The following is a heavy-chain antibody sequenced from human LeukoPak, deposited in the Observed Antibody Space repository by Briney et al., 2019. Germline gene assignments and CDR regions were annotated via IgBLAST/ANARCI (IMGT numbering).Heavy chain of an antibody. CDR3: ARAEQLVPPYYYYYYYMDV. J-gene: IGHJ6*03. CDR2: MNPNSGNT. CDR1: GYTFTSYD. V-gene: IGHV1-8*01. D-gene: IGHD6-6*01. Sequence: ASVKVSXKASGYTFTSYDINWVRQATGQGLEWMGWMNPNSGNTGYAQKFQGRVTMTRNTSISTAYMELSSLRSEDTAVYYCARAEQLVPPYYYYYYYMDVWGKGTTVTVSS.